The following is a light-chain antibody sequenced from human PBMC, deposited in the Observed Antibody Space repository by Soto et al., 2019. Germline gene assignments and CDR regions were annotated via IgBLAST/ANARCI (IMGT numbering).Light chain of an antibody. CDR1: QSVSSN. CDR2: DTT. V-gene: IGKV3-11*01. J-gene: IGKJ4*01. Sequence: EIVMTQSPATLSVSPGERATLSCRASQSVSSNLAWYQQKPGQAPRLLIYDTTNRATGIPARFSGSGSGTDFTLTISGLEPEDFAVYYCQQRGSWPQYTFGGGTKVDIK. CDR3: QQRGSWPQYT.